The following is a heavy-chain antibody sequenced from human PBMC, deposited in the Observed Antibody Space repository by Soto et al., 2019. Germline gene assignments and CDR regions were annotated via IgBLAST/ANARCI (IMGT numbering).Heavy chain of an antibody. CDR1: GFTFSSYV. V-gene: IGHV3-30-3*01. Sequence: QVQLVESGGGVVQPGRSLRLSCAASGFTFSSYVMYWVRQAPGKGLEWVAVISYDGRNKHYADSVKGRFTITRDNSKNTLNLRMNSLRAEDTAVYYCARAGCDGGSCYTLVGLRYGMDVWGQGTTVTVSS. CDR2: ISYDGRNK. D-gene: IGHD2-15*01. J-gene: IGHJ6*02. CDR3: ARAGCDGGSCYTLVGLRYGMDV.